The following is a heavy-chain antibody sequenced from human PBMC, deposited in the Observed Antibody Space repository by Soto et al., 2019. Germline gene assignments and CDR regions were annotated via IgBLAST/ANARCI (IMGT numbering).Heavy chain of an antibody. V-gene: IGHV4-59*08. CDR3: ASGVLH. J-gene: IGHJ4*01. CDR1: SDSISNYY. D-gene: IGHD3-10*01. CDR2: MHYNGYT. Sequence: SETLSLTCTVSSDSISNYYCSWFRQPPGKGLEWIGYMHYNGYTSYNPSLRSRVTISVDTSKNQFSLKLTSVTVADTALYYCASGVLHWGQGTLVTVS.